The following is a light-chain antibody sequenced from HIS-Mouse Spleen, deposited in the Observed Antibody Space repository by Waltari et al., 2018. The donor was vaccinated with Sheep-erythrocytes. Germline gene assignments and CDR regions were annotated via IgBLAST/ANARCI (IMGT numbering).Light chain of an antibody. V-gene: IGLV2-11*01. Sequence: QSALTQPRSVSGSPGQSVTISCTGTSSDVGGYNYVSWYQQHPGKAPKLMIYDVSQRPSGVPDRVSGSKSGKTASLTISGLQAEDEADYYCCSYAGSYTVVFGGGTKLTVL. CDR2: DVS. CDR1: SSDVGGYNY. J-gene: IGLJ2*01. CDR3: CSYAGSYTVV.